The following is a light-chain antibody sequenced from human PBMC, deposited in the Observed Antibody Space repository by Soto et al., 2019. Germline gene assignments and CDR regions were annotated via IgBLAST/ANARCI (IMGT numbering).Light chain of an antibody. J-gene: IGKJ3*01. CDR2: KAS. CDR1: QTISNW. Sequence: DVQIPQYPSTLSASVGDRVTITCRATQTISNWLAWYQQKPGKAPKLLIYKASSLESGVPSRFSGSGSGTEFTLTISSLQPDDFATYYCQQYDSYPPLFGPGTKVDIK. CDR3: QQYDSYPPL. V-gene: IGKV1-5*03.